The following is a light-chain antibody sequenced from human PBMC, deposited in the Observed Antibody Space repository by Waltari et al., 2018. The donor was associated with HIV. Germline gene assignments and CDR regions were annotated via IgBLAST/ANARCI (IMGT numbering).Light chain of an antibody. CDR3: QQYYLVPYT. CDR2: WAS. CDR1: QSLLYGSNNKNY. J-gene: IGKJ2*01. Sequence: DVVMTQSPDSLTVSVGERATLNCKSSQSLLYGSNNKNYLAWYQQRPGHRPKLLIYWASTRQSGVPDRFSGSGSGTDSSLTISSLQAEDVAVYYCQQYYLVPYTFGQGTKLEIK. V-gene: IGKV4-1*01.